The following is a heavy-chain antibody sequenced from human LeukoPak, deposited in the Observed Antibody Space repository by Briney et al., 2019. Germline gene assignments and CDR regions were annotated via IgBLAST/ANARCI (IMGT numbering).Heavy chain of an antibody. D-gene: IGHD1-20*01. V-gene: IGHV3-7*01. Sequence: GGSLRLSCAASGFTFSNYWMSGVRQAPGKGLEWVANIDPDGSETQYVGSVKGRFTTSRDNAKNSLYLQMNSLRAEDTAIYYCARIWYFGDNNWRYFDYWGQGTLVTVSS. J-gene: IGHJ4*02. CDR3: ARIWYFGDNNWRYFDY. CDR2: IDPDGSET. CDR1: GFTFSNYW.